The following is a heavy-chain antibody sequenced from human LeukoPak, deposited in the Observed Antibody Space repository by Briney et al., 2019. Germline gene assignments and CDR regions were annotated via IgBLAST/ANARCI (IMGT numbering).Heavy chain of an antibody. D-gene: IGHD2-15*01. CDR1: GGSINNYY. CDR3: ARGRYCSADSCSGGDAFDI. Sequence: SETLSLTCTVSGGSINNYYWSWIRQPAGKGLEWIGRIYTRGSTIYNPSLKSRVTVSVDTSKNQFSLKLSSVTAADTAVYYCARGRYCSADSCSGGDAFDIWGQGTMVSVSS. J-gene: IGHJ3*02. CDR2: IYTRGST. V-gene: IGHV4-4*07.